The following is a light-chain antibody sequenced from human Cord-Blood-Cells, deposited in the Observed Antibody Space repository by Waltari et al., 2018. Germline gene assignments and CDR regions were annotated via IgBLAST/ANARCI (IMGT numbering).Light chain of an antibody. Sequence: QSALPQPASVSGPPGQAITISCPGTSRHVGSYNLGSWYQQHPGKAPKLMIYEVSKRPSGVSNRFSGSKSGNTASRTIAGLQAEDEADYYCCSYAGSSTWVFGGGTKLTVL. CDR3: CSYAGSSTWV. J-gene: IGLJ3*02. V-gene: IGLV2-23*02. CDR1: SRHVGSYNL. CDR2: EVS.